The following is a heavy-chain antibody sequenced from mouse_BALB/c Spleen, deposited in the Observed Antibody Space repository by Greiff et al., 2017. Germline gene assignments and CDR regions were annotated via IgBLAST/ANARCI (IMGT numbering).Heavy chain of an antibody. V-gene: IGHV5-4*02. Sequence: EVKLMESGGGLVKPGGSLKLSCAASGFTFSDYYMYWVRQTPEKRLEWVATISDGGSYTYYPDSVKGRFTISRDNAKNNLYLQMSSLKSEDTAMYYCARQGDYWGQGTSVTVSS. CDR1: GFTFSDYY. CDR2: ISDGGSYT. J-gene: IGHJ4*01. CDR3: ARQGDY.